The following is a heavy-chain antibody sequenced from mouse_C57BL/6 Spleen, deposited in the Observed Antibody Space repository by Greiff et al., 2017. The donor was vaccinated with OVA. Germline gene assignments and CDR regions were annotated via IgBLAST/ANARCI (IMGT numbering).Heavy chain of an antibody. V-gene: IGHV5-9*01. D-gene: IGHD2-4*01. J-gene: IGHJ1*03. CDR3: ARIYYDLWYFDV. Sequence: EVQRVESGGGLVKPGGSLKLSCAASGFTFSSYTMSWVRQTPEKRLEWVATISGGGGNTYYPDSVKGRFTISRDNAKNTLYLQMSSLRSEDTALYYCARIYYDLWYFDVWGTGTTVTVSS. CDR1: GFTFSSYT. CDR2: ISGGGGNT.